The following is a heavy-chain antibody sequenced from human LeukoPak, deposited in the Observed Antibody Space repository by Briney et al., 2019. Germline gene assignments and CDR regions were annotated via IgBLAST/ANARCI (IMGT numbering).Heavy chain of an antibody. V-gene: IGHV4-59*01. D-gene: IGHD3-10*01. Sequence: SETLSLTCTVSGGSISNYCWTWIRQPPGKGLEWIGSIYYDGNTNYNPSLKSRVTISPDTPKNQFSLKLTSVTAADTAVYYCARDGGYVSGSALWGQGTLITVSS. CDR3: ARDGGYVSGSAL. CDR2: IYYDGNT. CDR1: GGSISNYC. J-gene: IGHJ4*02.